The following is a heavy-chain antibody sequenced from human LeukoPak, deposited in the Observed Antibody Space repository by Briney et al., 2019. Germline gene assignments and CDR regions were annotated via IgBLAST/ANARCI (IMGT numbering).Heavy chain of an antibody. CDR2: IYYSGST. CDR1: GGSISSSSYY. CDR3: ARLNIVVVPAKKYYFDY. J-gene: IGHJ4*02. V-gene: IGHV4-39*01. Sequence: SETLSLTCTVSGGSISSSSYYWGWIRQPPGKGLEWIGSIYYSGSTYYNPSLKSRVTISVDTSKNQFSLKLSSVTAADAAVYYCARLNIVVVPAKKYYFDYWGQGTLVTVSS. D-gene: IGHD2-2*01.